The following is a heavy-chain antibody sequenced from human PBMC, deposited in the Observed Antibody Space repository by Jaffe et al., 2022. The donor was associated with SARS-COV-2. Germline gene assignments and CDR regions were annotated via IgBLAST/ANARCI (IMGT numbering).Heavy chain of an antibody. V-gene: IGHV3-30*18. Sequence: QVQLVESGGGVVQPGRSLRLSCAASGFTFSNYGMHWVRQAPGKGLEWVAVISYDGSKKYYADSVKGRFTISRDNSKNTLYLQMNSLRTEDTAVYYCAKLRARGEFWDYFDCWGQGTLVTVSS. J-gene: IGHJ4*02. CDR3: AKLRARGEFWDYFDC. CDR1: GFTFSNYG. D-gene: IGHD3-10*01. CDR2: ISYDGSKK.